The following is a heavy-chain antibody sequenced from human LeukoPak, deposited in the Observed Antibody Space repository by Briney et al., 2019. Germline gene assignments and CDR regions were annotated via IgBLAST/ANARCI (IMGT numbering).Heavy chain of an antibody. V-gene: IGHV4-4*07. CDR2: IYTSGST. CDR1: GGSISSYY. CDR3: AVGVVVPAAPLALQH. D-gene: IGHD2-2*01. Sequence: SETLSLTCTVSGGSISSYYWSWIRQPAGKGLEWIGRIYTSGSTNYNPSLKSRVTMSVDTPKNQFSLKLSSVTAADTAVYYCAVGVVVPAAPLALQHWGQGTLVTVSS. J-gene: IGHJ1*01.